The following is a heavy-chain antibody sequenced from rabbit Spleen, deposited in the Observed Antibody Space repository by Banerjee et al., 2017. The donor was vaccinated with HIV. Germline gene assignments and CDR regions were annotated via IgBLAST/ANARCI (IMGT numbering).Heavy chain of an antibody. CDR3: AREGGDVYGGYGYAL. CDR1: GFDLSSSYY. Sequence: QSLEESGGDLVKPGASLTLTCTASGFDLSSSYYMCWVRQAPGKGLEWIGCIYTDGSGSTAYASWAKGRFTISKTSATTVTLQMTSLTAADTATHFCAREGGDVYGGYGYALWGQGTLVTVS. J-gene: IGHJ3*01. D-gene: IGHD6-1*01. CDR2: IYTDGSGST. V-gene: IGHV1S40*01.